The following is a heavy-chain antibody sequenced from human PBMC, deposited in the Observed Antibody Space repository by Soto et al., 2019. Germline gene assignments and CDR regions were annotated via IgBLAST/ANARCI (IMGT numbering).Heavy chain of an antibody. CDR3: ARAGYCSSTSCREPYYYYGMDV. Sequence: SVKVSCKASGGTLSDYAFSWVRQAPGQGLEWMGGIIPIFGSANYAQKLQGRVTITADESTKTAYMELSSLRSEDTAVYYCARAGYCSSTSCREPYYYYGMDVWGQGTTVTVSS. D-gene: IGHD2-2*01. J-gene: IGHJ6*02. CDR1: GGTLSDYA. CDR2: IIPIFGSA. V-gene: IGHV1-69*13.